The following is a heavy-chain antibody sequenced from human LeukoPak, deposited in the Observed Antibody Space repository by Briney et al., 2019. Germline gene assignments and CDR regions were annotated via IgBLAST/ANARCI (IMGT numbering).Heavy chain of an antibody. CDR3: ARWGSGQGFDL. CDR2: ISTSSAYI. Sequence: GGSLRLSCAASGFTFSSFSMTWVRQAPGKGLEWVSFISTSSAYIYYADSVRGRFTISRDNAKNSLSLQMNSLRAEDTAIYYCARWGSGQGFDLWGQGTLVTVSS. J-gene: IGHJ4*02. CDR1: GFTFSSFS. V-gene: IGHV3-21*01. D-gene: IGHD3-16*01.